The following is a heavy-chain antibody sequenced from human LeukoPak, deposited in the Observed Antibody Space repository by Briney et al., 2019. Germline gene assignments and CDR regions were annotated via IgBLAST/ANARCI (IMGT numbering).Heavy chain of an antibody. CDR3: ARVGLQIVVVPAATTQTTYYYYMDV. J-gene: IGHJ6*03. D-gene: IGHD2-2*01. CDR1: GGSFSGYY. CDR2: INHSGST. V-gene: IGHV4-34*01. Sequence: KPSETLSLTCAVYGGSFSGYYWSWIRQPPGKGLEWIGEINHSGSTNYSPSLKSRVTMSVDTSKNQFSLRLSPVTAADTAMYYCARVGLQIVVVPAATTQTTYYYYMDVWDTGTTVTVSS.